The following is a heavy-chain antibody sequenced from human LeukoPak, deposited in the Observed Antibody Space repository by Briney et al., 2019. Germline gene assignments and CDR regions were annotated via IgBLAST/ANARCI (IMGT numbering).Heavy chain of an antibody. J-gene: IGHJ4*02. D-gene: IGHD3-22*01. V-gene: IGHV3-66*02. CDR1: GFTVSSND. CDR2: IYFGGRT. CDR3: ARSDYSDSSGYLGFEY. Sequence: PGGSLRLSCAASGFTVSSNDMNWVRQAPGKGLEWVSVIYFGGRTYYADSVKDRFIICRDNSKNTLYLQMNSLRAEDTAVYYCARSDYSDSSGYLGFEYWGQGTLVTVSS.